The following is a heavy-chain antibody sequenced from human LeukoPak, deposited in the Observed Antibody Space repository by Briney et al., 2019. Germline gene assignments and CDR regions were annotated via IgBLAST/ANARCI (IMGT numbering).Heavy chain of an antibody. D-gene: IGHD1-26*01. J-gene: IGHJ5*02. CDR3: AKVPPEWELLGWFDP. V-gene: IGHV3-30*18. CDR2: ISYDGSNK. CDR1: GFTFSSYG. Sequence: GGSPRLSCAASGFTFSSYGMHWVRQAPGKGLEWVAVISYDGSNKYYADSVKGRFTISRDNSKNTLYLQMNSLRAEDTAVYYCAKVPPEWELLGWFDPWGQGTLVTVSS.